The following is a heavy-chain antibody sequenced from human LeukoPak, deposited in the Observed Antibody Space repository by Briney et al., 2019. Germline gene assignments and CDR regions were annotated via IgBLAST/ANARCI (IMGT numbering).Heavy chain of an antibody. D-gene: IGHD2-15*01. CDR3: ARDAPYSYYFDY. Sequence: GASLRLSCAASGFTFSSYSMNWVRQAPGKGLEWVSSLSSSSSYIYYADSVKGRFTISRDNAKNSLYLQMNSLRAEDTAVYYCARDAPYSYYFDYWGQGTLVTVSS. V-gene: IGHV3-21*01. J-gene: IGHJ4*02. CDR1: GFTFSSYS. CDR2: LSSSSSYI.